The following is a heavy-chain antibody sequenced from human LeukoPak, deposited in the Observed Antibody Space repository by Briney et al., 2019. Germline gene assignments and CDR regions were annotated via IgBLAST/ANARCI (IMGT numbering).Heavy chain of an antibody. CDR3: ARDAKITMVRGVQHHYYYGMDV. Sequence: VASVKASCKASGYTFTSYGISWVRHAPGQGLEWMGWISAYNGNTNYAQKLQGRVTMTTDTSTSTAYMELRSLRSDDTAVYYCARDAKITMVRGVQHHYYYGMDVWGQGTTVTVSS. D-gene: IGHD3-10*01. J-gene: IGHJ6*02. CDR2: ISAYNGNT. CDR1: GYTFTSYG. V-gene: IGHV1-18*01.